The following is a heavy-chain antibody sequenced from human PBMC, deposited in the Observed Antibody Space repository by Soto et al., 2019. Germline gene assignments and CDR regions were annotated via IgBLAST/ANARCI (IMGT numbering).Heavy chain of an antibody. CDR1: GDSVSSNSAA. Sequence: QVQLQQSGPGLVKPSQTLSLTCAISGDSVSSNSAAWNWIRQSPSRGLEWLGRAYYRSQWYYDSAVFVRSRITVIPDTSKHQFSLQLSSVTPEDTAVYFCTKQKGVSRTYNGMDVWGQGTTVIVSS. D-gene: IGHD2-2*02. CDR2: AYYRSQWYY. V-gene: IGHV6-1*01. J-gene: IGHJ6*02. CDR3: TKQKGVSRTYNGMDV.